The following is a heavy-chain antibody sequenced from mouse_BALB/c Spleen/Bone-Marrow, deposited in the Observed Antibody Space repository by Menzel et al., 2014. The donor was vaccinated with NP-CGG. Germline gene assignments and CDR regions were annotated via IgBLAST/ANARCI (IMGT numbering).Heavy chain of an antibody. CDR3: ARTAPENFDY. Sequence: VQLQQSGAELVKPGASVKSSCTASGFNIKDTYMHWVKQRPEQGLEWIGRIDPANGNTKYDPKFQGKATITADTSSNTAYLQLSSLTSEDTAVYYCARTAPENFDYWGQGTTLTVSS. CDR1: GFNIKDTY. J-gene: IGHJ2*01. D-gene: IGHD1-2*01. V-gene: IGHV14-3*02. CDR2: IDPANGNT.